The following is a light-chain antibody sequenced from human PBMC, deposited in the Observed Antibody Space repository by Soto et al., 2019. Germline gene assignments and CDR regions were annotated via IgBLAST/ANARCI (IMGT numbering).Light chain of an antibody. CDR2: EDN. Sequence: QSVLTQPPSVSAAPGQKVTISCAGSSSNIGNNYVYWYQQLPGTAPKLLIYEDNKRPSGIPDRYSGSKSGTSASLGITGLQAGDEADYYCGTWYSSLRAWVFGGGTKLTVL. V-gene: IGLV1-51*02. CDR1: SSNIGNNY. CDR3: GTWYSSLRAWV. J-gene: IGLJ3*02.